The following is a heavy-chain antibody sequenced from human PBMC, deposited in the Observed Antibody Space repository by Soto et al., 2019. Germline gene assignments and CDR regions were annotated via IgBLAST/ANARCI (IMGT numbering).Heavy chain of an antibody. CDR2: IIPIFGTA. D-gene: IGHD6-19*01. V-gene: IGHV1-69*06. CDR1: GGTFSSYA. CDR3: ARRMYSSGWYDPFDY. J-gene: IGHJ4*02. Sequence: SVKVSCKASGGTFSSYAISWVRQAPGQGLEWMGGIIPIFGTANYAQKFQGRVTITADKSTSTAYMELSSLRSEDTAVYYCARRMYSSGWYDPFDYWGQGTLVTVSS.